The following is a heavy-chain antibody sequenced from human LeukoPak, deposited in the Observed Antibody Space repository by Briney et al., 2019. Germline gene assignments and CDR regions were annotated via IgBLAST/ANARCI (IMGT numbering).Heavy chain of an antibody. CDR1: GFTFSSYS. V-gene: IGHV3-21*01. CDR2: IRSSSSYI. D-gene: IGHD3-10*01. J-gene: IGHJ5*02. Sequence: PGGSLRHSCAASGFTFSSYSMNWVRQAPGKGLEWVSSIRSSSSYIYYADSVKGRFTISRDNAKNSLYLQMNSLRAEDTAVYYCARVRWFGELPTPYNWFAPWGQGTLVTVSS. CDR3: ARVRWFGELPTPYNWFAP.